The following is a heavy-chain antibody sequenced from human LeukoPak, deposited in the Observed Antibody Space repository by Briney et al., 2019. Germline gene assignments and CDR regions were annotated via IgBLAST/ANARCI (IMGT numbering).Heavy chain of an antibody. J-gene: IGHJ6*03. CDR2: ITASGATT. V-gene: IGHV3-23*01. CDR3: ARAEVGGDNKGGYYYYYMDV. Sequence: GGSLRLSCAASGFTFSAYAMNWVRQAPGKGLEWVSGITASGATTYFADSVKGRFTISRDHSRNTLSLEMNSLRAEDTALYYCARAEVGGDNKGGYYYYYMDVWGKGTTVTVSS. CDR1: GFTFSAYA. D-gene: IGHD3-16*01.